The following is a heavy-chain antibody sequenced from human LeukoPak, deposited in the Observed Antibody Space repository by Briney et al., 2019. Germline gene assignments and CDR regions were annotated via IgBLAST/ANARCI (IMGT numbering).Heavy chain of an antibody. J-gene: IGHJ4*02. CDR1: GFTFSSYA. Sequence: GGSLRLSCAASGFTFSSYAMSWVRQVPGKGLEWVSAISGSGGSTYYADSVKGRFTISRDNSKNTLYLQMNSLRAEDTAVYYCANIPMYGDYDLDYWGQGTLVTVSS. V-gene: IGHV3-23*01. CDR2: ISGSGGST. CDR3: ANIPMYGDYDLDY. D-gene: IGHD4-17*01.